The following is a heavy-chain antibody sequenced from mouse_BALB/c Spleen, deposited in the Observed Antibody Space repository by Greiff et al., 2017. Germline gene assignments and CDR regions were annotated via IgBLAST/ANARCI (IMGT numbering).Heavy chain of an antibody. CDR1: GDTYTDYE. D-gene: IGHD2-3*01. CDR3: TRRRIPPDGYYWVAC. J-gene: IGHJ3*01. V-gene: IGHV1-15*01. CDR2: IHPGGGGT. Sequence: QVQLQQSAAELVRPGASVKPSCKALGDTYTDYEMHWVKQTPVHGLEWIGAIHPGGGGTAYNQKFKGKATLTADKSSSTAYMVLSRLTSEDSAVYYCTRRRIPPDGYYWVACRGQGIVITVSA.